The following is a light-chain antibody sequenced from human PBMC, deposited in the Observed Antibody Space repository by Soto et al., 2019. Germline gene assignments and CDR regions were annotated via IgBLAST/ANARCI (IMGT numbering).Light chain of an antibody. J-gene: IGKJ5*01. CDR2: AAS. CDR3: QQSYSTPPA. Sequence: IQMTQSPSFLSASVGDRVTITCRASQSIISYLNWYQQKPGKAPKLLIYAASSLQSGVPSRFSGSGSGTGFTLTISSLQPEDFATYYCQQSYSTPPAFGQGTRLEIK. V-gene: IGKV1-39*01. CDR1: QSIISY.